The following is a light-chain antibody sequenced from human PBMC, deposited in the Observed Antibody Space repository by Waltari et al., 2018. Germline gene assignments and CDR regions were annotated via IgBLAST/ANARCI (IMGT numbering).Light chain of an antibody. V-gene: IGLV1-51*02. Sequence: QSVLTQPPSVSAAPGQKVTISCSGSTSTIGSNYVSWYQHLPGTVPKLLIYENNERPPGIPDRFSGSKSGTSATLDIAGLQTGDEGEYYCATGDESLNGVFGPGTKVTVL. CDR2: ENN. CDR3: ATGDESLNGV. CDR1: TSTIGSNY. J-gene: IGLJ1*01.